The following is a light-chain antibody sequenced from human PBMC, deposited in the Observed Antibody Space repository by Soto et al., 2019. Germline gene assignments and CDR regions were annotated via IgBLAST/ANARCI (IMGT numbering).Light chain of an antibody. CDR3: MQALQTPFT. CDR1: QSLQFSNRYNF. Sequence: EIVMTQSPLSLPVTPGEPASISCRSSQSLQFSNRYNFLHWYLQKPGQSPQLLIYLGSNRASGVPDSISGSGSGTDFTLKISXVEAEDVGVYYCMQALQTPFTFGPGTKVDIK. CDR2: LGS. V-gene: IGKV2-28*01. J-gene: IGKJ3*01.